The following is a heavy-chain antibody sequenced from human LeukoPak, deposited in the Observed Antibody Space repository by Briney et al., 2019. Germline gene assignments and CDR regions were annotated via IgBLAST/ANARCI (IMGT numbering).Heavy chain of an antibody. V-gene: IGHV3-21*01. CDR2: ISSDSRYI. CDR3: ATDYAGNSLWYYYGLGV. J-gene: IGHJ6*02. D-gene: IGHD4-23*01. CDR1: GFTFSFYS. Sequence: GDSLRLSCAASGFTFSFYSMNWVRQAPGKGLEWVSSISSDSRYIYYADSVKGRFTISRDNAKNSLYLQMNSLRAEDTAVYYCATDYAGNSLWYYYGLGVWGQGTTVTVSS.